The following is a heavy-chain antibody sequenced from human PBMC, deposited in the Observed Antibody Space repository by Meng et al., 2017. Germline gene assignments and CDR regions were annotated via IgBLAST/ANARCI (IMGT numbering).Heavy chain of an antibody. Sequence: QVQLQESGSRLVRPSQTLSLTCTVSGPSISSAVFWIWIRQPPGKDLEWIGYISYSGATHYNPSLKSRLTISVDTAKNQFSLSLSSVTAADTAVYYCARVVGDCASCYKGWFDPWGQGTLVTVSS. V-gene: IGHV4-30-4*01. J-gene: IGHJ5*02. CDR1: GPSISSAVF. CDR3: ARVVGDCASCYKGWFDP. D-gene: IGHD2-2*02. CDR2: ISYSGAT.